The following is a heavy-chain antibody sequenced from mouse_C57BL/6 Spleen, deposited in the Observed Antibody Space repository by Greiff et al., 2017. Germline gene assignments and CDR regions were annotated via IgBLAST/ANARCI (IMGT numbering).Heavy chain of an antibody. CDR1: GYTFTSYW. CDR2: INPSNGGT. V-gene: IGHV1-53*01. CDR3: ARRSYDDDGVRDYFDY. J-gene: IGHJ2*01. D-gene: IGHD2-4*01. Sequence: QVQLQQPGTELVKPGASVKLSCKASGYTFTSYWMHWVKQRPGQGLEWIGNINPSNGGTNYNEKFKSKATLTVDKSSSTAYMQLSSLTSEDAAGYDCARRSYDDDGVRDYFDYWGQGTTLTVAS.